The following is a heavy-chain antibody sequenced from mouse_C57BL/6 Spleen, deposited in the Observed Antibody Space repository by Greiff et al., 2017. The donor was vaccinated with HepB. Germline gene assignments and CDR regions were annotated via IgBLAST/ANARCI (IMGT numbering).Heavy chain of an antibody. CDR3: TGGGDY. J-gene: IGHJ4*01. CDR1: GFTFSNYW. CDR2: IRLKSDNYAT. V-gene: IGHV6-3*01. Sequence: EVKVVESGGGLVQPGGSMKLSCVASGFTFSNYWMNWVRQSPEKGLEWVAQIRLKSDNYATHYAESVKGRFTISRDDSKSSVYLQMNKLRAEDTGIYYGTGGGDYWGQGTSVTVSS.